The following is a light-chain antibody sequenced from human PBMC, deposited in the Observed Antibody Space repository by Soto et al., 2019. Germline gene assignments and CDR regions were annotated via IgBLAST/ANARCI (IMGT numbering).Light chain of an antibody. CDR3: QQYDRWPVT. Sequence: EVVMTQSPATLSVSPGERVSFSCRASQSVTTNLAWYQHKPGQSPRLLISDASTGASGIPPRFSGSGSGTEFTLTIDRLQSADFAVYYCQQYDRWPVTFGGGTKVDI. CDR1: QSVTTN. V-gene: IGKV3-15*01. CDR2: DAS. J-gene: IGKJ4*01.